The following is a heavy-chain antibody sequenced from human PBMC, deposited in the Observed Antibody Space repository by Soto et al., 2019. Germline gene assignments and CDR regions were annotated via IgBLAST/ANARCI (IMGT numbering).Heavy chain of an antibody. CDR2: IWYDGSNK. D-gene: IGHD3-3*01. Sequence: QVQLVESGGGVVQPGRSLRLSCAASGFTFSSYGMHWVRQAPGKGLEWVAGIWYDGSNKYYADSVKGRFTISRDNSKNTLYLQMSSLRAEDTAVYYCARGIFGVVEMDVWGQGTTVTVSS. J-gene: IGHJ6*02. V-gene: IGHV3-33*01. CDR3: ARGIFGVVEMDV. CDR1: GFTFSSYG.